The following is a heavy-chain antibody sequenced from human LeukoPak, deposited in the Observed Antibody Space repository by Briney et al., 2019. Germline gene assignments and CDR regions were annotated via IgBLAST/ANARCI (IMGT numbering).Heavy chain of an antibody. CDR1: GYTFTAYY. CDR2: INPNSGGT. CDR3: AVPASGGYYYSLDY. D-gene: IGHD3-22*01. J-gene: IGHJ4*01. V-gene: IGHV1-2*02. Sequence: ASVKVSCKASGYTFTAYYIHWVRQAPGQGLEWRGWINPNSGGTKCAQKFQGRVTLTRDTSITTAYMELSRLRSDDTAIYYCAVPASGGYYYSLDYWGHGTLVTVSS.